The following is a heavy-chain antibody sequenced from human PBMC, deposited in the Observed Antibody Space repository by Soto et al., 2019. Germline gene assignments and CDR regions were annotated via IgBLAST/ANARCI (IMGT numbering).Heavy chain of an antibody. V-gene: IGHV4-30-4*01. J-gene: IGHJ4*02. Sequence: QVQLQESGPGLVKPSQTLSLTCTVSGGSISSGDYYWSWIRQPPGKGLEWIGYIYYSGSTYYNPSSERRVTISVDTSKNQSSLKLSSVTAADTAVYYCARVSGSYSDFDYWGQGTLVTVSS. CDR2: IYYSGST. CDR1: GGSISSGDYY. D-gene: IGHD1-26*01. CDR3: ARVSGSYSDFDY.